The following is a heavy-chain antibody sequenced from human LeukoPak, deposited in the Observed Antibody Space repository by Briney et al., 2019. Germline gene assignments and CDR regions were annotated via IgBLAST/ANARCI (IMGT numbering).Heavy chain of an antibody. Sequence: SETLSLTCVVSGYSISSGYYWGWIRQPPGKGLEWIGSIYHSGSTYYNPSLKSRVTISVDTSKNQFSLKLSSVTAADTAVYYCARTSNYFERSGYRSNGEYFQHWGQGTLVTVSS. CDR3: ARTSNYFERSGYRSNGEYFQH. V-gene: IGHV4-38-2*01. D-gene: IGHD3-22*01. CDR1: GYSISSGYY. J-gene: IGHJ1*01. CDR2: IYHSGST.